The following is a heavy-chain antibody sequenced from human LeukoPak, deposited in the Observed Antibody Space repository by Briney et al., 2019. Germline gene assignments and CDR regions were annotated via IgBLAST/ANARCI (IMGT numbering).Heavy chain of an antibody. CDR2: IKEDGSRN. CDR1: GFTFSNYW. Sequence: PGGSLRLSCAASGFTFSNYWMSWVRQAPGKGLEWVANIKEDGSRNHYVDSVKGRFTISRDNAKGSLYLQMNSLRAEDTAAYYCARQLSGWYDADPYWGQGTLVTVSS. J-gene: IGHJ4*02. D-gene: IGHD6-19*01. CDR3: ARQLSGWYDADPY. V-gene: IGHV3-7*05.